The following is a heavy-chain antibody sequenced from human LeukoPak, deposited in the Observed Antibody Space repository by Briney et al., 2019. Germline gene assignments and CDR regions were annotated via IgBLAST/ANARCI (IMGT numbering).Heavy chain of an antibody. CDR2: IYSGGST. Sequence: SETLSLTCTVPGGSISSYYWSWIRQPAGKGLEWIGRIYSGGSTNYNPSLKSRVTMSVDSSNNQFSLKLSSVTAADTAVFYCARENTGSYREFDYWGQGTLVTVSS. V-gene: IGHV4-4*07. J-gene: IGHJ4*02. CDR1: GGSISSYY. D-gene: IGHD1-26*01. CDR3: ARENTGSYREFDY.